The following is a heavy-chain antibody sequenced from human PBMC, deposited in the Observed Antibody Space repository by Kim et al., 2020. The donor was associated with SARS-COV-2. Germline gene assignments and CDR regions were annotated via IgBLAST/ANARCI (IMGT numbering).Heavy chain of an antibody. J-gene: IGHJ6*02. CDR3: ARAPQHIAAGHYGVDV. CDR2: INPIIGST. CDR1: GYIFTKYH. Sequence: ASVKVSCKASGYIFTKYHMHWVRQAPGQGLQWMGMINPIIGSTTYAQKFQGRVTMTRATSTTTVYMELSSLRSEDTAVDYCARAPQHIAAGHYGVDVWGQ. V-gene: IGHV1-46*01. D-gene: IGHD6-19*01.